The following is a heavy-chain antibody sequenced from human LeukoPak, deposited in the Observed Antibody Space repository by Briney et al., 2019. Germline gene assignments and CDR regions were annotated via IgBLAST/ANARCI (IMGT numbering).Heavy chain of an antibody. CDR2: ISGSGGTT. CDR1: GFTFSSYA. Sequence: GGSLRLSCAASGFTFSSYAMSWVRRAPGKGLEWVSAISGSGGTTNYVDSVKGRFAISRDNSKNTLYLQMNSLRAEDTAVYYCAKIAHYYGSGSYYEYYFDYWGQGTLVTVSS. D-gene: IGHD3-10*01. CDR3: AKIAHYYGSGSYYEYYFDY. J-gene: IGHJ4*02. V-gene: IGHV3-23*01.